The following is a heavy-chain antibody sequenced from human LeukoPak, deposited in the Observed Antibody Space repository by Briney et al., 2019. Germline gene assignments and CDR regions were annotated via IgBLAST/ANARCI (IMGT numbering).Heavy chain of an antibody. J-gene: IGHJ4*02. V-gene: IGHV3-30*02. CDR3: VKDNPLDY. D-gene: IGHD1-14*01. CDR1: GFTFSNYG. CDR2: IRYDGNNK. Sequence: GGSLRLSCGASGFTFSNYGMLWVRQAPGKGLDWVAFIRYDGNNKLYADSVKGRFTISRDNSKNTLYLHINSLRAEDTAVYYYVKDNPLDYWGQGTLVIVSS.